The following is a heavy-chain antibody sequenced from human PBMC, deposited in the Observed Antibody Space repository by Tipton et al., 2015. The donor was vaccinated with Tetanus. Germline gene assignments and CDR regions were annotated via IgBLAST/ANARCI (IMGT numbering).Heavy chain of an antibody. CDR1: GASISSSRRFD. J-gene: IGHJ5*02. Sequence: GLVKPSETLSLTCTVSGASISSSRRFDCGWIRQPPGKGLEWIGTISYSGSTSYSPSLKSRVTMSVDTSRNQFSLNLTSVTAADTAVYYCARDQGGGRVARLNWFGPWGQGTLVTVSS. CDR2: ISYSGST. V-gene: IGHV4-39*07. CDR3: ARDQGGGRVARLNWFGP. D-gene: IGHD3-16*01.